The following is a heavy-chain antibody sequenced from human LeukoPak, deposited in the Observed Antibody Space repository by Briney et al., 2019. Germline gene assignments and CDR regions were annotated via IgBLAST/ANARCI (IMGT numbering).Heavy chain of an antibody. V-gene: IGHV3-30*18. CDR3: AKDLAVAGIRGWAFDI. Sequence: GGSLRLSCAASGFTFSSYGMHWVRQAPGKGLEGVAIIPYDGSHKYYTDTVKGRFTISRDNSKNTLYLQMNSLRAEDTAVYYCAKDLAVAGIRGWAFDIWGQGTMVTVSS. CDR1: GFTFSSYG. CDR2: IPYDGSHK. J-gene: IGHJ3*02. D-gene: IGHD6-19*01.